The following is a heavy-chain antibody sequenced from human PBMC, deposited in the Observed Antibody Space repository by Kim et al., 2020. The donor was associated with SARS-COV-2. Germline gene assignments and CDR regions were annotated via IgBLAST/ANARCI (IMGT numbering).Heavy chain of an antibody. CDR1: GFTFSSYA. D-gene: IGHD3-3*01. CDR3: ARDITIFGVVIITYYYYGMDV. J-gene: IGHJ6*02. CDR2: ISYDGSNK. V-gene: IGHV3-30-3*01. Sequence: GGSLRLSCAASGFTFSSYAMHWVRPAPGKGLEGVAVISYDGSNKYYADSVKGRFTISRDNSKNTLYLQMNSLRAEDTAVYYCARDITIFGVVIITYYYYGMDVWGQGTTVTVSS.